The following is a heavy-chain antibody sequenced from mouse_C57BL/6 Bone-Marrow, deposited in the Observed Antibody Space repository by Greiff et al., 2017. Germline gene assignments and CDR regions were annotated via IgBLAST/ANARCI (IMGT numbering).Heavy chain of an antibody. CDR2: INPNYGTT. D-gene: IGHD1-1*01. CDR1: GYSFTDYN. CDR3: AQWDTTVVADWYFDV. Sequence: SGPELVKPGASVKISCKASGYSFTDYNMNWVKQSNGKSLEWIGVINPNYGTTSYNQKFKGKATVTVDQSASTAYMQLDSLTSEDSAVDYCAQWDTTVVADWYFDVWGTRTTVTVSS. V-gene: IGHV1-39*01. J-gene: IGHJ1*03.